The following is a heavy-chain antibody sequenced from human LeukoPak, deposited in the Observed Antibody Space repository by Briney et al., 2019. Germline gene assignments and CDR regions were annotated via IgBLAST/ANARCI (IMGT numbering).Heavy chain of an antibody. V-gene: IGHV3-30*04. CDR1: GFTSSSYA. Sequence: PGRSLRLSCAASGFTSSSYAMHWVRQAPGKGLEWVAVISYDGSNKYYADSVKGRFTISRDNSKNTLYLQMNSLRAEDTAVYYCARWHCSGGSCYSRGGFVYWGQGTLVTVSS. J-gene: IGHJ4*02. CDR3: ARWHCSGGSCYSRGGFVY. D-gene: IGHD2-15*01. CDR2: ISYDGSNK.